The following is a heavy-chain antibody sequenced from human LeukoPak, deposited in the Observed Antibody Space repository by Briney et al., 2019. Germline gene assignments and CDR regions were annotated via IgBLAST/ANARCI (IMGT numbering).Heavy chain of an antibody. CDR3: ARGQYCSSTSCYHDY. Sequence: PGGSLRLSCAAPGFTFSSYSMNWVRQAPGKGLEWVSSISSSSSYIYYADSVKGRFTISRDNAKNSLYLQMNSLRAEDTAVYYCARGQYCSSTSCYHDYWGQGTLVTVSS. CDR1: GFTFSSYS. V-gene: IGHV3-21*01. D-gene: IGHD2-2*01. CDR2: ISSSSSYI. J-gene: IGHJ4*02.